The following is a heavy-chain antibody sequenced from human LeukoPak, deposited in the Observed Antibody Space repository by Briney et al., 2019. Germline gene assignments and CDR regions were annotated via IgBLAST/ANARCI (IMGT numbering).Heavy chain of an antibody. V-gene: IGHV3-30-3*01. D-gene: IGHD2-2*01. Sequence: GGSLRLSCAASGFTFSSYAVHWVRQAPGKGLEWVALISDDGSNKYYTDSVKGRFTISRDNSKNTLYLQMNSLRAEDTAVYYCATRTSGAFDFWGQGTMVIVS. J-gene: IGHJ3*01. CDR1: GFTFSSYA. CDR3: ATRTSGAFDF. CDR2: ISDDGSNK.